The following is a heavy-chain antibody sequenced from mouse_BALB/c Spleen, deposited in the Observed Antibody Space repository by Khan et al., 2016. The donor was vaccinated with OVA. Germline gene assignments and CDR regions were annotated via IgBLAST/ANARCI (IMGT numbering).Heavy chain of an antibody. CDR3: ARGFYGNPFAY. D-gene: IGHD2-1*01. J-gene: IGHJ3*01. V-gene: IGHV5-4*02. CDR2: ISDGGSYT. Sequence: EVELVESGGGLVKPGGSLKLSCAASGFTFSDYYMYWVRQTPEKRLEWVATISDGGSYTYYLDSVKGRFTISRDDAKNNLYLQMNSLKSEDTAMYYCARGFYGNPFAYWAQGTLVTVSA. CDR1: GFTFSDYY.